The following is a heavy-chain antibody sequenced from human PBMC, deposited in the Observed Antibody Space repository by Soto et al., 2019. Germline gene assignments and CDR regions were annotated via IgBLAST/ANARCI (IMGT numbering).Heavy chain of an antibody. CDR2: ISSNGGST. V-gene: IGHV3-64D*08. Sequence: GGFLRLSCSASGCTFCSYAMHYVRQAPGKGLEYVSAISSNGGSTYYADSVKGRFTISRDNSKNTLYLQMSSLRAEDTAVYYCVKDLNLFPDFWSGANPSDAFDIWGQGTMVTVPS. CDR1: GCTFCSYA. J-gene: IGHJ3*02. D-gene: IGHD3-3*01. CDR3: VKDLNLFPDFWSGANPSDAFDI.